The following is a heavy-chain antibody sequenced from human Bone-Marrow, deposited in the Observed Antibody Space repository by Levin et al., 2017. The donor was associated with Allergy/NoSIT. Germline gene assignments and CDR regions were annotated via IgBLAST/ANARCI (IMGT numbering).Heavy chain of an antibody. J-gene: IGHJ2*01. D-gene: IGHD7-27*01. CDR3: ARDRQRNWGSVEYWYFDL. V-gene: IGHV1-2*02. CDR2: INPNTGGT. Sequence: GESLKISCKASGYTFSDHHIQWIRQAPGQGLEWMGWINPNTGGTNYAGKFQGRVTMTRDTSINTAYMDLSGLRSDDTAVYYCARDRQRNWGSVEYWYFDLWGRGTLVTVSS. CDR1: GYTFSDHH.